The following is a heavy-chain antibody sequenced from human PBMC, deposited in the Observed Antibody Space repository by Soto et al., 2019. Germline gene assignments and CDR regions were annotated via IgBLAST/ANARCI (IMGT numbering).Heavy chain of an antibody. CDR1: GYTFTSYD. J-gene: IGHJ6*02. Sequence: QVQLVQSGAEVKKPGASVKVSCKASGYTFTSYDINWVRQATGQGLEWMGWMNPNSGNTGYAQKFQGRVTMTRNTSISTAYVELSSLRSEDTAVYYCGSFDYYYYGMDVWGQGTTVTVSS. V-gene: IGHV1-8*01. CDR3: GSFDYYYYGMDV. CDR2: MNPNSGNT.